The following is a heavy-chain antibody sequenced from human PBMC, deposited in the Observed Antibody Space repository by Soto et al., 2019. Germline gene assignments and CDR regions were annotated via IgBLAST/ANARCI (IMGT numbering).Heavy chain of an antibody. J-gene: IGHJ3*02. D-gene: IGHD4-17*01. CDR2: ISISGSTL. CDR3: ARDGGYGDYDDAFDI. CDR1: GFTFSDYY. Sequence: LGGSLRLSCAASGFTFSDYYMSWIRQAPGKGLEWVSYISISGSTLYYADSVKGRFTISRDNAKNSLYLQMNSLRAEDTAVYYCARDGGYGDYDDAFDIWGQGTMVTVSS. V-gene: IGHV3-11*01.